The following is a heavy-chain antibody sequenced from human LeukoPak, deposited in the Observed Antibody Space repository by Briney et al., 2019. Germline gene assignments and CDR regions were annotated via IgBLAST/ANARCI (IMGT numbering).Heavy chain of an antibody. J-gene: IGHJ4*02. V-gene: IGHV1-2*02. CDR3: ARDRDSNYFDY. D-gene: IGHD4-11*01. Sequence: ASVKVSCRASGYTFTDYYMHWVRQAPGQGLEWMGWINPNSGGTNYAQKFQGRVTMTRDTSISTAYMELSRLRSDDTAVYYCARDRDSNYFDYWGQGTLVTVSS. CDR1: GYTFTDYY. CDR2: INPNSGGT.